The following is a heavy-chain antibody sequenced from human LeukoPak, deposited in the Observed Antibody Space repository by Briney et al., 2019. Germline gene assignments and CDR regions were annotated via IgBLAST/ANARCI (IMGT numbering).Heavy chain of an antibody. CDR3: EKNDIGDYRT. J-gene: IGHJ4*02. CDR2: VFRTGTA. CDR1: GASISRSTYY. Sequence: PSETLSLTCSVSGASISRSTYYWGWIRQPPGKGLEWIGSVFRTGTAYYNPSLRSRVTVSVDTSKNQFSLKLTSVTAADTAVYYCEKNDIGDYRTWGQGTLVAVSS. V-gene: IGHV4-39*01. D-gene: IGHD4-17*01.